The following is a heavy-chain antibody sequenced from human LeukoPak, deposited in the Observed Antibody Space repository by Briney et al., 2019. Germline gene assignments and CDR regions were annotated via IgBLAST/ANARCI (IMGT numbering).Heavy chain of an antibody. CDR2: ISWNSGSI. Sequence: GGSLRLSCAASGFTFDDYAMHWVRQAPGKGLEWVSGISWNSGSIGYADSVKGRFTISRDNSKNTLYLQMNSLRAEDTAVYYCAKDRYYYDSSGTFDYWGQGTLVTVSS. J-gene: IGHJ4*02. D-gene: IGHD3-22*01. V-gene: IGHV3-9*01. CDR3: AKDRYYYDSSGTFDY. CDR1: GFTFDDYA.